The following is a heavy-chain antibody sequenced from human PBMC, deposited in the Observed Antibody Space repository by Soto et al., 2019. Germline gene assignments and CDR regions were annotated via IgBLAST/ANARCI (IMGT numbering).Heavy chain of an antibody. CDR2: ISGSGGGT. J-gene: IGHJ4*02. V-gene: IGHV3-23*01. CDR3: AKARYTSGGCSDY. CDR1: GFTFSSFA. Sequence: PGGSLRLSCAASGFTFSSFAMSWVRQAPGKGLEWVLAISGSGGGTYYAGSVKGRLTISRDNSKNTLYLQMNSLRAEDTAVYYCAKARYTSGGCSDYWGQGTLVTGSA. D-gene: IGHD6-19*01.